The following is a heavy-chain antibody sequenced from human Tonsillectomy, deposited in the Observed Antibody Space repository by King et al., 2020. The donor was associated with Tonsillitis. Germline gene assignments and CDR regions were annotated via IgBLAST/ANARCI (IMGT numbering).Heavy chain of an antibody. CDR2: MYYSGTI. Sequence: QLQESGPGVVKPSETLSLTCTVSGGSISTSDQYWAWIRQPPGKGLEWIGDMYYSGTIFYNPSLKSRITISGGTSENRFSLKLSSVTAADTAGYFCARYVSGSFDYWGQGALVTVSS. V-gene: IGHV4-39*01. J-gene: IGHJ4*02. CDR3: ARYVSGSFDY. D-gene: IGHD1-26*01. CDR1: GGSISTSDQY.